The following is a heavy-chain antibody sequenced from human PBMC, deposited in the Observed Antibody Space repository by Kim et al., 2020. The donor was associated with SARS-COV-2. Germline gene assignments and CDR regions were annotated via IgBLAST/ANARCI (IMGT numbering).Heavy chain of an antibody. CDR3: ARLKADYYGSGSYYYGMDV. D-gene: IGHD3-10*01. V-gene: IGHV5-51*01. CDR2: IYPGDSDT. J-gene: IGHJ6*02. CDR1: GYSFTSYW. Sequence: GESLKISCKGSGYSFTSYWIGWVRQMPGKGLEWMGIIYPGDSDTSYSPSFQGQVTISADKSISTAYLQWSSLKASDTAMYYCARLKADYYGSGSYYYGMDVWGQGTTVTVSS.